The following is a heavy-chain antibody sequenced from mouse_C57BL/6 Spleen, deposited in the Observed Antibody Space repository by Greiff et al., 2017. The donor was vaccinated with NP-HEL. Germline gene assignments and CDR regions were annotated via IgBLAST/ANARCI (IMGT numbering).Heavy chain of an antibody. V-gene: IGHV5-17*01. CDR3: ASTYYDGLDD. J-gene: IGHJ2*01. CDR2: ISSGSSTI. Sequence: VQLKESGGGLVKPGGSLKLSCAASGFTFSDYGMHWVRQAPVKGLEWVAYISSGSSTIYYADTVKGRFTISRDNAKNTLFLQMTSLRSEDTAMYYCASTYYDGLDDWGQGTTLTVSS. D-gene: IGHD1-1*01. CDR1: GFTFSDYG.